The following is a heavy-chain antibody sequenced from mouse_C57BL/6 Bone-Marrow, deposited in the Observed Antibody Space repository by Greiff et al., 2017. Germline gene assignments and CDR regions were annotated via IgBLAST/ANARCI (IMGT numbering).Heavy chain of an antibody. J-gene: IGHJ2*01. CDR2: ISYDGSN. Sequence: DVHLVESGPGLVKPSQSLSLTCSVTGYSITSGYYWNWIRQFPGNKLEWMGYISYDGSNNYNPSLKNRISITRDTSKNQFFLKLNSVTTEDTATYYCARAGYYGSSFDYWGQGTTRTVSS. V-gene: IGHV3-6*01. CDR1: GYSITSGYY. CDR3: ARAGYYGSSFDY. D-gene: IGHD1-1*01.